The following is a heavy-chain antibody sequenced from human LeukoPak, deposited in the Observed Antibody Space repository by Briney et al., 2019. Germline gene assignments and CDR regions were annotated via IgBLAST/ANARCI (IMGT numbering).Heavy chain of an antibody. V-gene: IGHV3-33*01. J-gene: IGHJ3*02. CDR3: VGELLTAAGTIGAFDI. D-gene: IGHD6-13*01. CDR1: GFTFSTYG. Sequence: PAGSLTLSCAASGFTFSTYGMHWVRQAPGKGLEWVAVIWPNGSTKYHANSVKGRFTHSRDNSKSTLFLQMGSLAAEDTAVYYCVGELLTAAGTIGAFDIWGRGTMVTVSS. CDR2: IWPNGSTK.